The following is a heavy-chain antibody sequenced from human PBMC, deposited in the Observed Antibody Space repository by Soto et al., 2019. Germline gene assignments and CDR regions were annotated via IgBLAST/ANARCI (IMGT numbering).Heavy chain of an antibody. Sequence: QVQLVQSGAEVKKPGSSVKVSCKASGGTFSSYAISWVRQAPGQGLEWMGGIIPIFGTANYAQKFQGRATITAAESTSPAYMEVRSRRSEDTAVYYWAGGEDPSGSYGGGTWFDPWGQGTLVTVS. D-gene: IGHD1-26*01. J-gene: IGHJ5*02. V-gene: IGHV1-69*12. CDR1: GGTFSSYA. CDR2: IIPIFGTA. CDR3: AGGEDPSGSYGGGTWFDP.